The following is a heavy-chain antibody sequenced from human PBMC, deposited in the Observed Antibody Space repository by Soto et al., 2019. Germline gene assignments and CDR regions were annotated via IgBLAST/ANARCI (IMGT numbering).Heavy chain of an antibody. J-gene: IGHJ5*02. Sequence: QVQLVQSGAEVKKPGSSVKVSCKASGGTFSSYAISWVRQAPGQGLEWMGGIIPIFGTANYAQKFQGRVTITADESTSKAYMGLSSRRSEDTAVYYCAGVDGSEHWFDPWGRGTLVTVSS. CDR2: IIPIFGTA. V-gene: IGHV1-69*12. CDR1: GGTFSSYA. CDR3: AGVDGSEHWFDP. D-gene: IGHD3-10*01.